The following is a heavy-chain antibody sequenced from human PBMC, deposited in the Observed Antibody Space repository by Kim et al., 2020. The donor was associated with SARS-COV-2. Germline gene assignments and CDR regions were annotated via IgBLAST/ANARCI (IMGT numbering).Heavy chain of an antibody. Sequence: GGSLRLSCEASGFSFSRYAMSWVRQAPGRGLEWVASRNNGENPYYADSMKGRFTVTRDNAKNTLYLQMDSLRADDTALYYCAKDHESSGWPTFDYWGQG. CDR3: AKDHESSGWPTFDY. D-gene: IGHD3-22*01. CDR2: SRNNGENP. V-gene: IGHV3-23*01. CDR1: GFSFSRYA. J-gene: IGHJ4*02.